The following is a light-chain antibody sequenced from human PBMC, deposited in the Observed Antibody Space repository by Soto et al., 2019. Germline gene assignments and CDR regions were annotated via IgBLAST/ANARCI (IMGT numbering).Light chain of an antibody. J-gene: IGLJ1*01. CDR2: DVS. CDR3: SSYTSNSTPYV. V-gene: IGLV2-14*01. Sequence: QSALTQPASVSGSPGQSITISCTGTSSDIGGYNYVSWYQQHPGKAPKLMIYDVSNRPSGVSYRFSGSKSGSTASLTISGLQAEDAADYYCSSYTSNSTPYVFGSGTKLTVL. CDR1: SSDIGGYNY.